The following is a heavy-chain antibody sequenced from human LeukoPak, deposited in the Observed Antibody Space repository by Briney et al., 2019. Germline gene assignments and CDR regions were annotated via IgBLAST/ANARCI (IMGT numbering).Heavy chain of an antibody. CDR2: INHSGST. J-gene: IGHJ4*02. CDR1: GGSISSSSYY. Sequence: SETLSLTCTVSGGSISSSSYYWGWIRQPPGKGLEWIGEINHSGSTNYNPSLKSRVTISVDTSKNQFSLKLSSVTAADTAVYYCARGRGHLGYCSSTSCQYYFDYWGQGTLVTVSS. CDR3: ARGRGHLGYCSSTSCQYYFDY. V-gene: IGHV4-39*07. D-gene: IGHD2-2*01.